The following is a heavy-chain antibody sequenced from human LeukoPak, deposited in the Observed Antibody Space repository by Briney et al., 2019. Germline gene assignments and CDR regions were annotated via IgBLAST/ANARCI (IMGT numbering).Heavy chain of an antibody. CDR1: GGSISSYY. CDR3: ARDAVGYSSSYDYYYYMDV. J-gene: IGHJ6*03. CDR2: IYYSGST. V-gene: IGHV4-59*01. Sequence: SQTLSLTCTVSGGSISSYYWSWIRQPPGKGLEWIGYIYYSGSTNYNPSLKSRVTISVDTSKNQFPLKLSSVTAADTAVYYCARDAVGYSSSYDYYYYMDVWGKGTTVTVSS. D-gene: IGHD6-13*01.